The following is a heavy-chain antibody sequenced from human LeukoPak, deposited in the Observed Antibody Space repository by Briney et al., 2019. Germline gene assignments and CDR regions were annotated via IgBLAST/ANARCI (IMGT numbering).Heavy chain of an antibody. J-gene: IGHJ3*02. CDR1: GGTFSSYA. D-gene: IGHD3-10*01. V-gene: IGHV1-69*05. Sequence: SVKVSCKASGGTFSSYAISWVRQAPGQGLEWMGGVIPIFGTANYAQKLQGRVTMTTDTSTSTAYMELRSLRSDDTAVYYCARDLITNGAFDIWGQGTMVTVSS. CDR2: VIPIFGTA. CDR3: ARDLITNGAFDI.